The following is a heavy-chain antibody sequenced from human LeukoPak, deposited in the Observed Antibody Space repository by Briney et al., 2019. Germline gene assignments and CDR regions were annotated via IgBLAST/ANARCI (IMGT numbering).Heavy chain of an antibody. D-gene: IGHD1-26*01. CDR2: IYTTGRT. J-gene: IGHJ4*02. V-gene: IGHV4-4*07. CDR1: GGSITSYY. Sequence: SSETLSLTCTVSGGSITSYYWGWVRQPAGKGLEWIGRIYTTGRTDHHPSLNSRLTMSVDTSKNQFSLNLSSVTAADTAVYYCARVGYIGSSWSFDYWGQGALVIVSS. CDR3: ARVGYIGSSWSFDY.